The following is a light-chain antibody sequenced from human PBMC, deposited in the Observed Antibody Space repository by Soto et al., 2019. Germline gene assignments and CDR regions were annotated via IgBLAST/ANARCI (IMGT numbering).Light chain of an antibody. CDR2: GAS. Sequence: EIVLTQSPGTLSLSPGEGATFSCRASLTISNNFIAWYQQRAGQAPRLVIYGASTRATGIPDRFSASGSGTDFTLTISRLEPEDFAVYFCQQYYSSPLTFGQGTKVEVK. V-gene: IGKV3-20*01. J-gene: IGKJ1*01. CDR1: LTISNNF. CDR3: QQYYSSPLT.